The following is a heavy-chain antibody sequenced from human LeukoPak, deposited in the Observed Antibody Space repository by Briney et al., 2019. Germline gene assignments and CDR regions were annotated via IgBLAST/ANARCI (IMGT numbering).Heavy chain of an antibody. CDR1: GFTFSSYW. V-gene: IGHV3-7*01. CDR2: IEQDGSEK. D-gene: IGHD3-10*01. J-gene: IGHJ4*02. Sequence: GGSLRLSRAASGFTFSSYWMSWVRQAPGKGLEWVANIEQDGSEKNYVDSVKGRFTIYRDNSRTSLFLQMNSLKAEDTAVYYCARLRGVYSFDNWGQGTLVTVSS. CDR3: ARLRGVYSFDN.